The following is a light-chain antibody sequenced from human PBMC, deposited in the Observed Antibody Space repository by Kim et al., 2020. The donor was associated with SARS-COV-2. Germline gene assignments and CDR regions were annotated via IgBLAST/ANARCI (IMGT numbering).Light chain of an antibody. CDR3: CSYRTTPTLLV. V-gene: IGLV2-14*03. CDR1: NLDLCPPYF. CDR2: GFR. Sequence: PIHSNETNLDLCPPYFGPWYQPPPGKAPKLMIYGFRPRPSGVSKRFPGSKSDNTASLTISGLQPGDGADYYCCSYRTTPTLLVFGGGTQVTV. J-gene: IGLJ3*02.